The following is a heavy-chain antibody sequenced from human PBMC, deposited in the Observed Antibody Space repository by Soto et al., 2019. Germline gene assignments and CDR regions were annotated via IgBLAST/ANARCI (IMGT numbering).Heavy chain of an antibody. J-gene: IGHJ4*02. V-gene: IGHV3-23*01. Sequence: GGSLRLSCAACGFTFTKYAMTWVRQAPGKGLEWVSSISKSGGDTYYADSVKGRFTISRDNSKNTLYLQMNGLRAEDTALYFCAKDTYSSSWYFWGQGTLVTVSS. D-gene: IGHD2-2*01. CDR2: ISKSGGDT. CDR1: GFTFTKYA. CDR3: AKDTYSSSWYF.